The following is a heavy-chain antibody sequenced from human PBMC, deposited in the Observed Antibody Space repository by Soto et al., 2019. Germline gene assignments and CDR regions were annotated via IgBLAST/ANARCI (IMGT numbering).Heavy chain of an antibody. Sequence: PSETLSLTCAVSGSSIINDDYSWHWIRQSPGKALEWIGYLYHNGCTFYNPTLKSRVSLSLDKSKNNFPLRLDSVTXPHPAVYCCARAYHRFSSSWHAEPPFSFQ. V-gene: IGHV4-30-2*06. CDR3: ARAYHRFSSSWHAEPPFSFQ. D-gene: IGHD3-16*02. CDR1: GSSIINDDYS. J-gene: IGHJ1*01. CDR2: LYHNGCT.